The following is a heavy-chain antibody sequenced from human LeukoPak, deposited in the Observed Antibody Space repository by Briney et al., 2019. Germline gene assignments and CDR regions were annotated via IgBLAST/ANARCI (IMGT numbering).Heavy chain of an antibody. J-gene: IGHJ4*02. V-gene: IGHV1-2*02. CDR3: ARQLKSVDWGVDY. D-gene: IGHD3/OR15-3a*01. CDR2: INPNGGGT. CDR1: GYTFTGYY. Sequence: ASVKVSCKASGYTFTGYYIHWMRQAPGQGLDWMGWINPNGGGTNYAQKFQGRVTMTRDTSISTAYMELTRLRSDDTAVYYCARQLKSVDWGVDYWGQGTLVTVSS.